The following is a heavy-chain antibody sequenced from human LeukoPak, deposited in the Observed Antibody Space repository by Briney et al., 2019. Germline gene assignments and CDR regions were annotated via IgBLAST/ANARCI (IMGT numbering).Heavy chain of an antibody. V-gene: IGHV3-49*04. D-gene: IGHD3-10*01. CDR1: GFTFGDYA. CDR3: NHGSGSYRDYFND. CDR2: IRSKAYGGTT. Sequence: GGSLRLSCTASGFTFGDYAMSWVRQAPGKGLEWVGFIRSKAYGGTTDSAASVRGRFTISRADFKSTANLQMNSLTTEETAVYYCNHGSGSYRDYFNDWGQLTLVTASS. J-gene: IGHJ4*02.